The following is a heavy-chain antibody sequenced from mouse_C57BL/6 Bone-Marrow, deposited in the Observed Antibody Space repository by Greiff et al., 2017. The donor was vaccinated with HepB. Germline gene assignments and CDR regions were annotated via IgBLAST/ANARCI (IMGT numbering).Heavy chain of an antibody. CDR3: ARHGGYSYYFDY. V-gene: IGHV1-62-2*01. CDR2: FYPGSGSI. D-gene: IGHD2-12*01. CDR1: GYTFTEYT. Sequence: VKLVESGAELVKPGASVKLSCKASGYTFTEYTIHWVKQRSGQGLEWIGGFYPGSGSIKYNEKFKDKATLTADKSSSTVYMELSRLTSEDSAVYFCARHGGYSYYFDYWGQGTTLTVSS. J-gene: IGHJ2*01.